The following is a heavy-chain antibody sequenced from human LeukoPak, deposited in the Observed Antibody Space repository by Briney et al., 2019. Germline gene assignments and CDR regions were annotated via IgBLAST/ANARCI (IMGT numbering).Heavy chain of an antibody. CDR2: IYHSGST. J-gene: IGHJ3*02. D-gene: IGHD2-21*01. CDR3: AREAYPIAPGHAFDI. Sequence: SETLSLTCTVSGYSISSGYYWGWIRQPPGKGLEWIGSIYHSGSTYYNPSLKSRVTISVDTSKNQFSLKLSSVTAADTAVYYCAREAYPIAPGHAFDIWGQGTMVTVSS. V-gene: IGHV4-38-2*02. CDR1: GYSISSGYY.